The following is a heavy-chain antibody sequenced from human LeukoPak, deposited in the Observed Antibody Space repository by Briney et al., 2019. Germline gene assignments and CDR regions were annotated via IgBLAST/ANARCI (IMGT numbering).Heavy chain of an antibody. J-gene: IGHJ6*03. D-gene: IGHD3-3*01. Sequence: SETLSLTCAVSGYSIRSNFYWVWIRQPPGKRLEWIGSIFQSGSTNYNPSLKSRVTISLDTSKNQFSLKVTSVTAADAAVYYCARARGTSIFGVVILDYYMDVWGKGTTVTVSS. CDR2: IFQSGST. CDR3: ARARGTSIFGVVILDYYMDV. V-gene: IGHV4-38-2*01. CDR1: GYSIRSNFY.